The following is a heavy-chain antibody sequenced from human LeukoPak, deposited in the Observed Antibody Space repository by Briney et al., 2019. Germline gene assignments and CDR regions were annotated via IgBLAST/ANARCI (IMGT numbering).Heavy chain of an antibody. CDR1: GYSFTSYW. CDR3: ARRNFYGSGSQSMDV. V-gene: IGHV5-51*01. Sequence: GESLQISCKGSGYSFTSYWIGWVRQLPGKGLEWMGIIYSGDSDTRYSPSFQGQVSISADKSISTAYLQWSSLKASDTAMYYCARRNFYGSGSQSMDVWGQGTTVTVSS. CDR2: IYSGDSDT. J-gene: IGHJ6*02. D-gene: IGHD3-10*01.